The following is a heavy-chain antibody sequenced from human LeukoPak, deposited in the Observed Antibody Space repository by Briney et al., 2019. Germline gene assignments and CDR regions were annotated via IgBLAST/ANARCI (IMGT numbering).Heavy chain of an antibody. V-gene: IGHV3-7*03. Sequence: PGRSLRLSCAASGFTFSSYWMSWVRQAPGKGLEWVANIKQDGSEKYYVDSVKGRFTISRDNSKNTLYLQMNSLRAEDTAVYYCATPIGAYSGSYPFDYWGQGTLVTVSS. CDR3: ATPIGAYSGSYPFDY. CDR1: GFTFSSYW. J-gene: IGHJ4*02. D-gene: IGHD1-26*01. CDR2: IKQDGSEK.